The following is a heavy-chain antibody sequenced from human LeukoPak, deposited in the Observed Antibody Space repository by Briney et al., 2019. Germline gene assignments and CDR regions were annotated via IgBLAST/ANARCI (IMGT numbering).Heavy chain of an antibody. Sequence: PGGSLRLSCAASGFTFSSYWMSWVRQAPGKGLEWVANIKQDGSEKYYVDSVKGRFTIPRDNAKNSLYLQMNSLRAEDTAVYYCAREGLIPRRGMTYYFDYWGQGTLVTVSS. CDR1: GFTFSSYW. CDR2: IKQDGSEK. V-gene: IGHV3-7*01. J-gene: IGHJ4*02. CDR3: AREGLIPRRGMTYYFDY. D-gene: IGHD1-14*01.